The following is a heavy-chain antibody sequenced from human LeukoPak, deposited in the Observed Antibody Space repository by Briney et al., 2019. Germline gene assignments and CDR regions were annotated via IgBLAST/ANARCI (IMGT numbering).Heavy chain of an antibody. D-gene: IGHD7-27*01. CDR2: IYYSGST. CDR3: ARDRRVLTGDYYFDY. Sequence: SETLSLTCTVSGGSISSYYWSWIRQPPGKGLEWIGYIYYSGSTNYNPSLKSRVTISVDTSKNQFSLKLSSVTAADTAVYYCARDRRVLTGDYYFDYWGQGTLVTVSS. CDR1: GGSISSYY. J-gene: IGHJ4*02. V-gene: IGHV4-59*01.